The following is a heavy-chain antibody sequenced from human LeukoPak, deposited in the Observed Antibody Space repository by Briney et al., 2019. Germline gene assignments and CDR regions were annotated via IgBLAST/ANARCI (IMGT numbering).Heavy chain of an antibody. CDR3: AKRITMIVVVSRYNWFDP. V-gene: IGHV3-23*01. Sequence: GGSLRLSCAASGFSFSSYAMSWVRQAPGKGLEWVSAISGSGGSTYYADSVKGRFTISRDNSKNTLYLQMNSLRAEDTAVYYCAKRITMIVVVSRYNWFDPWGQGTLVTVSS. D-gene: IGHD3-22*01. J-gene: IGHJ5*02. CDR2: ISGSGGST. CDR1: GFSFSSYA.